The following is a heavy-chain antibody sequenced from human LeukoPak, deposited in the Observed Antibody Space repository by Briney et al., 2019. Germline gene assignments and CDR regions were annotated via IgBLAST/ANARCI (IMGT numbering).Heavy chain of an antibody. CDR3: AKPSGGGFYYMDV. Sequence: GGSLRLSCAASGFTFSNYWMHWVRQVPGKGLVCVSRINIDGTSTSYADSVKGRFTISRDNAKNALYLQMNSLRAEDTAVYYCAKPSGGGFYYMDVWGKGTTVTISS. CDR2: INIDGTST. J-gene: IGHJ6*03. CDR1: GFTFSNYW. V-gene: IGHV3-74*01. D-gene: IGHD3-16*01.